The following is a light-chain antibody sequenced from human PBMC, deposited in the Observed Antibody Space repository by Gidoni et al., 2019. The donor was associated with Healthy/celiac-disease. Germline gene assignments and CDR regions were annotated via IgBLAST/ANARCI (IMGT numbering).Light chain of an antibody. CDR3: QHYNNWPPWT. CDR2: GAS. V-gene: IGKV3D-15*01. Sequence: EIVMTQSPATLSVSPGERVTLSCRASQSVSSNLAWYQQKPGQAPRLLMFGASTRATGIPARFSGSGSGTEFTLTISSLQSEDFAVYYCQHYNNWPPWTFGQXTKLEIK. CDR1: QSVSSN. J-gene: IGKJ2*02.